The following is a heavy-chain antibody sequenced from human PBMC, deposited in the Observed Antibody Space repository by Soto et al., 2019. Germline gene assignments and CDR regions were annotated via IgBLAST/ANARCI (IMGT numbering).Heavy chain of an antibody. CDR1: GFSLSTRGVG. Sequence: SGPTLGNPPQTLTLTGTFSGFSLSTRGVGVGWIRQPPGKALEWLALIYWHDDKRYSPSLKSRLTITKDTSKNQVVLTMTNMDPVDTATYYCAHPVLRYFDWLLSHYDYCGQRTLVTVSS. V-gene: IGHV2-5*01. CDR2: IYWHDDK. D-gene: IGHD3-9*01. J-gene: IGHJ4*02. CDR3: AHPVLRYFDWLLSHYDY.